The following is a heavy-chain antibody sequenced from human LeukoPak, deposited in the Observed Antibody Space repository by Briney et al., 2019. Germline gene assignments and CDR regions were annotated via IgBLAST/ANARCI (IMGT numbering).Heavy chain of an antibody. Sequence: GGSLRLSCAASGFTFSSYSMNWVRQAPGKGLEWVSSISSSSSYIYYADSVKGRFTISRDNAKNSLYLQMNSLRAEDTALYYCAKDAAMVRGVISSWGQGTLVTVSS. CDR3: AKDAAMVRGVISS. CDR1: GFTFSSYS. V-gene: IGHV3-21*04. D-gene: IGHD3-10*01. CDR2: ISSSSSYI. J-gene: IGHJ5*02.